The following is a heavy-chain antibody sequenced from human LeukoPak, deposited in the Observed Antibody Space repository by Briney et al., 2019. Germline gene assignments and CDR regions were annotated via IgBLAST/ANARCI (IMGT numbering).Heavy chain of an antibody. V-gene: IGHV3-23*01. CDR1: GFTFSSYA. CDR3: AKAVKMGQLEYYFDY. D-gene: IGHD6-6*01. Sequence: GGSLRLSCAASGFTFSSYAMSWVRQAPGKGLEWVSAISGSGGSTYYADSVKGRFTISRDNSKNTLYLQMNSLGAEDTAVYYCAKAVKMGQLEYYFDYWGQGTLVTVSS. CDR2: ISGSGGST. J-gene: IGHJ4*02.